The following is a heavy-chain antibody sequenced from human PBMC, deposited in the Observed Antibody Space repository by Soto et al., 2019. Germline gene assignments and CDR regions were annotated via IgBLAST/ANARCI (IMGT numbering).Heavy chain of an antibody. CDR2: ISWSSGSI. J-gene: IGHJ5*02. V-gene: IGHV3-9*01. CDR1: GFTFDDYA. Sequence: GGSLRLSCAASGFTFDDYAMHWVRQAPGKGLEWVSGISWSSGSIGYADSVKGRFTISRDNAKNSLYLQMNSLRAEDTSLYYCAKDYDYIWGSSNNWFDPWGQGTLVTVSS. CDR3: AKDYDYIWGSSNNWFDP. D-gene: IGHD3-16*01.